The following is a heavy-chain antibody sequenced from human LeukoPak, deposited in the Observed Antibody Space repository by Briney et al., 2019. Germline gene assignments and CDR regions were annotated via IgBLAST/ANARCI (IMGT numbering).Heavy chain of an antibody. D-gene: IGHD1-26*01. V-gene: IGHV3-48*02. Sequence: GGSLRLSCAASGFTFSTYNMNWVRQAPGKGLEWVSFISSGSEIIYYAGSVKGRFTVSRDNAKNSLYLQMNSLRDEDTAVYYCARNPAGIGDYLGQGTLVTVSS. CDR1: GFTFSTYN. CDR2: ISSGSEII. CDR3: ARNPAGIGDY. J-gene: IGHJ4*02.